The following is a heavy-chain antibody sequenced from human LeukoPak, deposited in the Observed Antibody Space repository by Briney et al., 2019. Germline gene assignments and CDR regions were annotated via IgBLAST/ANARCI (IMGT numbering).Heavy chain of an antibody. V-gene: IGHV3-15*01. D-gene: IGHD3-22*01. J-gene: IGHJ4*02. Sequence: GGSLRLSCAASGFTFNHAWMNWVGQAPGKGLEGVGRIKSKTDGATTEYAAPVKGRFTISRDDSKNTLYLQMNSLKTEDTAVYYCTTVGSSRYYYYFDYWGQGSLVTVSS. CDR3: TTVGSSRYYYYFDY. CDR1: GFTFNHAW. CDR2: IKSKTDGATT.